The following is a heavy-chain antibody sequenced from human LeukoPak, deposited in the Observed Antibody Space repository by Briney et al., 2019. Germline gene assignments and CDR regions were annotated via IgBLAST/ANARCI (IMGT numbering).Heavy chain of an antibody. CDR2: ISWNSGSI. Sequence: GGSLRLSCAASGFTFDDYSMHWVRQAPGKGLEWVSGISWNSGSIGYADSVKGGFTISRDNAKNSLYLQMNSLRAEDTALYYCAKDKGSSQYYYGMDVWGQGTTVTVSS. J-gene: IGHJ6*02. CDR1: GFTFDDYS. V-gene: IGHV3-9*01. CDR3: AKDKGSSQYYYGMDV. D-gene: IGHD6-6*01.